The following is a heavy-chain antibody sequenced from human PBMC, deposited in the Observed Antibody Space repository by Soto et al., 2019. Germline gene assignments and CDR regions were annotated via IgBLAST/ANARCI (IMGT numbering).Heavy chain of an antibody. Sequence: LSLTCTVYGGSFSGYYWSWIRQPPGKGLEWIGEINHSGSTNYNPSLKSRVTISVDTSKNQFSLKLSSVTAADTAVYYCARVREPLTGGPWFDPWGQGTLVTVSS. CDR1: GGSFSGYY. J-gene: IGHJ5*02. D-gene: IGHD1-26*01. V-gene: IGHV4-34*01. CDR3: ARVREPLTGGPWFDP. CDR2: INHSGST.